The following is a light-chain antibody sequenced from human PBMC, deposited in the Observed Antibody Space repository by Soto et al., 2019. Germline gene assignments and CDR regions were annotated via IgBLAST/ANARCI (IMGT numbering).Light chain of an antibody. CDR2: EVS. CDR3: SSEIDSNSPHD. J-gene: IGLJ1*01. V-gene: IGLV2-8*01. Sequence: QSVLTQPPSASGSPGQSVTISCTGTSSDVGGYNYVSWYQQHPGKAPKLMIYEVSKRPSGVPDRFSGSKSGNTASLTVSGLQAEVYSDDTGSSEIDSNSPHDVGT. CDR1: SSDVGGYNY.